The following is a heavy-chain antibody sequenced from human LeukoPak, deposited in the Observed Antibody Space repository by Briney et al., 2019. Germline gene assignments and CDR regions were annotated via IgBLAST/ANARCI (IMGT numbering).Heavy chain of an antibody. Sequence: ASVKVSCTASGYTFTGYYMHWVRQAPGQGLDWMGWINPNSGGTSYAQKFQGRVTMTRDTSISTAYMELSRLRSDDTAVYYCARDGVGATPSEYFQHWGQGSLVTVSS. J-gene: IGHJ1*01. V-gene: IGHV1-2*02. CDR3: ARDGVGATPSEYFQH. D-gene: IGHD1-26*01. CDR2: INPNSGGT. CDR1: GYTFTGYY.